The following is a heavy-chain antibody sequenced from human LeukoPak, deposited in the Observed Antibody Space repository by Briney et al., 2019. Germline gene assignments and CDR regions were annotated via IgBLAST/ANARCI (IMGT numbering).Heavy chain of an antibody. V-gene: IGHV5-51*01. D-gene: IGHD6-19*01. CDR3: ARRVAVTGKAYFDF. CDR2: IYPGDSDT. J-gene: IGHJ4*02. Sequence: GESLKISCKGSGYIFAIYWIAWVRQMPGKGLEWMGIIYPGDSDTKYSPSFQGQVTISADKSISTAFLQWSSLKASDTAMYYCARRVAVTGKAYFDFWGQGTLVTVSS. CDR1: GYIFAIYW.